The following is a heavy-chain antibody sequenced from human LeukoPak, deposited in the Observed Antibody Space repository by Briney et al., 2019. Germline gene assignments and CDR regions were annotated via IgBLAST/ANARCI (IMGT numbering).Heavy chain of an antibody. J-gene: IGHJ4*02. CDR2: IRYSGSA. CDR1: GGSIRTYY. Sequence: SETLSLTCTVSGGSIRTYYWSWIRQPPGKGLEWIGYIRYSGSANYNPSLRSRVTISIDTSKNQFSLKLSSVTAADTAVYHCARLVYDSRGYYFDYWGQRTLVTVST. D-gene: IGHD3-22*01. CDR3: ARLVYDSRGYYFDY. V-gene: IGHV4-59*08.